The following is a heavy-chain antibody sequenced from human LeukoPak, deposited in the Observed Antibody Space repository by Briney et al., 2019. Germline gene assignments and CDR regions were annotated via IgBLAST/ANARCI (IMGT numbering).Heavy chain of an antibody. CDR1: GFTFSSYG. V-gene: IGHV3-30*18. Sequence: GRSLRLSCAASGFTFSSYGMHWVRQAPGKGLERVAVISYDGSNKYYADSVKGRFTISRDNSKNTLYLQMNSLRAEDTAVYYCAKDSGTYSSGWYYYGMDVWGQGTTVTVSS. D-gene: IGHD6-19*01. CDR3: AKDSGTYSSGWYYYGMDV. J-gene: IGHJ6*02. CDR2: ISYDGSNK.